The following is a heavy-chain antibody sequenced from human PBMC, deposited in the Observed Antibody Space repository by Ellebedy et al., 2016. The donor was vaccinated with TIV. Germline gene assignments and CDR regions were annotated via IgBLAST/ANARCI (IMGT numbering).Heavy chain of an antibody. D-gene: IGHD2-8*01. J-gene: IGHJ5*02. CDR3: ARNGYCTPSNCRSYNWFDP. Sequence: GESLKISCVASGFTFSKYGMNWLRQAPGKGLEWVSYISGSSNTKHYAESVKGRFTVSRDNAKNSLYLQMNSLTVDDTAEYYCARNGYCTPSNCRSYNWFDPWGQGTLVTVSS. CDR2: ISGSSNTK. V-gene: IGHV3-48*04. CDR1: GFTFSKYG.